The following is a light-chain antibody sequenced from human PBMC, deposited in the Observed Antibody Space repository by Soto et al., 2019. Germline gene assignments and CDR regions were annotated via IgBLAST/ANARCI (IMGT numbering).Light chain of an antibody. J-gene: IGLJ2*01. CDR3: AACDDSLNGPNVV. V-gene: IGLV1-44*01. Sequence: QSVLTQPASASGTPGQRVTISCSGSSSNIGSNTVNWYQQLPGTAPKLLIYSNNQRPSGVPDRFSGSKSGTSASLAISGLQSEDEADYYCAACDDSLNGPNVVFGGGTKLTVL. CDR2: SNN. CDR1: SSNIGSNT.